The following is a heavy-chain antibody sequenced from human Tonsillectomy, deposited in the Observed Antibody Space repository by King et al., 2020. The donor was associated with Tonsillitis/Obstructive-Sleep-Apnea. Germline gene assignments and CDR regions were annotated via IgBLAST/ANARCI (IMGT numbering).Heavy chain of an antibody. CDR1: GYSFTSYW. D-gene: IGHD5-24*01. Sequence: VQLVESGAEVKKPGESLKISCKGSGYSFTSYWIGWVRQMPGKGXEWMXXXXPXXXXXSXSPSFQGQVTISADKSISTAYLQWSSLKASDTAMYYCARREMGGGYYFDYWGQGTLVTVSS. CDR3: ARREMGGGYYFDY. CDR2: XXPXXXXX. J-gene: IGHJ4*02. V-gene: IGHV5-51*01.